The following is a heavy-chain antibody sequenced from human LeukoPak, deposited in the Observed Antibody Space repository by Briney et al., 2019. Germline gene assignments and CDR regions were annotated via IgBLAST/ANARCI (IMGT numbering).Heavy chain of an antibody. Sequence: ASVKVSCKVSGYTLTELSMHWVRQAPGKGLEWMGGFDPEDGETIYAQKFQGRVTMTEDTSTDTAYMELSSLRSEDTAVYYCATDYYDSSDPGNYFDYWGQGTLVTVSS. CDR2: FDPEDGET. D-gene: IGHD3-22*01. J-gene: IGHJ4*02. V-gene: IGHV1-24*01. CDR3: ATDYYDSSDPGNYFDY. CDR1: GYTLTELS.